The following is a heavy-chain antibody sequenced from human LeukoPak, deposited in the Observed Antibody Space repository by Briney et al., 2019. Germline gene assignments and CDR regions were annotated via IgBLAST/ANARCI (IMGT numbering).Heavy chain of an antibody. CDR3: ARGHDGVVGWFAP. Sequence: PSETLSLTCTVSGGSINSYYWIWIRQPPGKGLEWIGHISYSGSTNYNPSLKSRVTMSVDTPKNQFSLKVTSVTAADTAVYYCARGHDGVVGWFAPWGRGTLVTVSS. V-gene: IGHV4-59*01. CDR1: GGSINSYY. CDR2: ISYSGST. D-gene: IGHD2-15*01. J-gene: IGHJ5*02.